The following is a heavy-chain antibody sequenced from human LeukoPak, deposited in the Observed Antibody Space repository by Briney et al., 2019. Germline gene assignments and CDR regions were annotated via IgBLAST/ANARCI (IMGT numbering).Heavy chain of an antibody. Sequence: GGSLRLSCAGSGFTFSSYAMSWVRQAPGKGLEWVSGINWNGGSTGYADSVKGRFTISRDNAKNSLYLQMNSLRAEDTALYHCARGSNLADYWGQGTLVTVSS. J-gene: IGHJ4*02. CDR2: INWNGGST. D-gene: IGHD6-13*01. CDR1: GFTFSSYA. V-gene: IGHV3-20*01. CDR3: ARGSNLADY.